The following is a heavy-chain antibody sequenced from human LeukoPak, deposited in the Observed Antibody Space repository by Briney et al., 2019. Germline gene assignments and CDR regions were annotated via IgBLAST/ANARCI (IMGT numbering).Heavy chain of an antibody. CDR3: AKDLRWELLSGLFDY. D-gene: IGHD1-26*01. Sequence: GGSLRLSCAASGSTFSSYAMSWVRQAPGKGLEWVSAISGSGGSTYYADSVKGRFTISRDNSKNTLYLQMNSLRAEDTAVYYCAKDLRWELLSGLFDYWGQGTLVTVSS. V-gene: IGHV3-23*01. CDR1: GSTFSSYA. J-gene: IGHJ4*02. CDR2: ISGSGGST.